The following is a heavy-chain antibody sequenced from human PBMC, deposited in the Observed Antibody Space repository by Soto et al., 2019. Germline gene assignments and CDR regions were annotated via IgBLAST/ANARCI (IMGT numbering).Heavy chain of an antibody. D-gene: IGHD2-21*01. Sequence: EVQLLESGGGLVQPGGSLRVSCAASGFTFRTFVMSWVRQAPGKGLEWVSAIRGSGGETFYADSVKGRFTISRDNSRNSLYLQMNSLRREDTALYLCPQDRGWGVVSPSHDYLGRGTLVTVSS. V-gene: IGHV3-23*01. CDR3: PQDRGWGVVSPSHDY. CDR2: IRGSGGET. CDR1: GFTFRTFV. J-gene: IGHJ4*02.